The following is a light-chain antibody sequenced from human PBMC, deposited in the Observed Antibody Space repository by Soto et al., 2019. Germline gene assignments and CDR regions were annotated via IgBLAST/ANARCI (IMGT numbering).Light chain of an antibody. V-gene: IGLV2-14*03. CDR1: SSDVGAYNY. J-gene: IGLJ1*01. Sequence: QSALTQPASVSGSPGQSIAISCTGSSSDVGAYNYVSWYQQHPGKAPKLMIYDVTNRPSGVSDRFSGSKSGNTASLTISGLQAEDEADYYCSSYTSSSTDVFGIGTQLTVL. CDR3: SSYTSSSTDV. CDR2: DVT.